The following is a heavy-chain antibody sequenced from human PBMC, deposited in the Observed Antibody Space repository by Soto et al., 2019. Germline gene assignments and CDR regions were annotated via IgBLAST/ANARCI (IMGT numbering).Heavy chain of an antibody. V-gene: IGHV5-51*01. J-gene: IGHJ4*02. Sequence: GESLKISCKGSGYSFTSYWIGWVRQMPGKGLEWRGIIYPGDSDTRYSPSFQGQVTISADKSISTAYLQWSSLKASDTAMYYSVRIWGYDYGGPSYFDHWGQGTLVTVSS. D-gene: IGHD5-12*01. CDR3: VRIWGYDYGGPSYFDH. CDR2: IYPGDSDT. CDR1: GYSFTSYW.